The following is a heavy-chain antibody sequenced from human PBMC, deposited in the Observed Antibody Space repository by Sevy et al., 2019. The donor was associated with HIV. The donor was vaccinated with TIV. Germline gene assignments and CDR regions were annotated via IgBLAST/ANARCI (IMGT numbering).Heavy chain of an antibody. CDR2: ISDSGTTT. J-gene: IGHJ4*02. D-gene: IGHD1-26*01. V-gene: IGHV3-23*01. Sequence: GGSLRLSCAASGFTFSSHAMSWVRQAPGKGLEWVSAISDSGTTTYYKDSVKGRFTISRDNSKNTRYLQMDGLRAEDTAIYYCARAFTGGYQQPFDYWGQGTLVTVSS. CDR1: GFTFSSHA. CDR3: ARAFTGGYQQPFDY.